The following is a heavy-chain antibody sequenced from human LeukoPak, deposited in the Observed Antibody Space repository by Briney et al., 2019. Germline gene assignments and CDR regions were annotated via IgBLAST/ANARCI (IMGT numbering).Heavy chain of an antibody. Sequence: GGSLRLSCAASGFTFSSYGMHWVRQAPGKGLEWVAVIWYDGSNKYYADSVKGRFTISRDNSKNTLYLQMNSLRAEDTAVYYCVRDRSGGSCLNAFDIWGQGTMVTVSS. J-gene: IGHJ3*02. CDR2: IWYDGSNK. CDR3: VRDRSGGSCLNAFDI. V-gene: IGHV3-33*01. D-gene: IGHD2-15*01. CDR1: GFTFSSYG.